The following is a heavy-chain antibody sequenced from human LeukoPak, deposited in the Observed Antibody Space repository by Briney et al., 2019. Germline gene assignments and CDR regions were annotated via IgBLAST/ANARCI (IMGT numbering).Heavy chain of an antibody. CDR3: ARGGIAVAGSWTPADY. V-gene: IGHV1-69*13. Sequence: SVKVSCKASGYTFTSYAISWVRQAPGQGLEWMGGIIPIFGTANYAQKFQGRVTITADESTSTAYMELSSLRSEDTAVYYCARGGIAVAGSWTPADYWGQGTLVTVSS. CDR1: GYTFTSYA. D-gene: IGHD6-19*01. J-gene: IGHJ4*02. CDR2: IIPIFGTA.